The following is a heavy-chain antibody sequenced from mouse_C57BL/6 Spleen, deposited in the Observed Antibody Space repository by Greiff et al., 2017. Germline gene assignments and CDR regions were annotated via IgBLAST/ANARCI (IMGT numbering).Heavy chain of an antibody. Sequence: VKLMASGGGLVQPGGSLKLSCAASGFNFRDYGMAWVRQAPKKVPECVAFISNLAYSLYYADTGAGRFTISRENAKNTLYLEMSRLRSEDTAMYYCARKGDWDSFAYWGQGTLVTVSA. J-gene: IGHJ3*01. D-gene: IGHD4-1*01. CDR2: ISNLAYSL. CDR1: GFNFRDYG. CDR3: ARKGDWDSFAY. V-gene: IGHV5-15*01.